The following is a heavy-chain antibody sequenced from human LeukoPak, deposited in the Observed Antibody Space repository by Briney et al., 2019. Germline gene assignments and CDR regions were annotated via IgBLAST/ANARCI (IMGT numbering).Heavy chain of an antibody. CDR2: ITSSSNYI. Sequence: GGSLRLSCAASGFTFSIYSMNWVRQAPGKGLEWLSSITSSSNYIYYADSVKGRFTISRDNVQNTLYLQMNSLRAEDTAMYYCARDRGYFDNWGQGTLVAVSS. J-gene: IGHJ4*02. V-gene: IGHV3-21*01. CDR3: ARDRGYFDN. CDR1: GFTFSIYS.